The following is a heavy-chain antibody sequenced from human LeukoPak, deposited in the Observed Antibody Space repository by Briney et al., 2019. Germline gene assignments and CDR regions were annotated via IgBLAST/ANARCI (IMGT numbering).Heavy chain of an antibody. CDR2: ISHDGGNK. D-gene: IGHD3-10*01. Sequence: PGGSLRLSCTASGFTFSIYGMHWVRQAPGKGLEWVAIISHDGGNKYYADSVKGRFNISRDNSKNTLYLQMKSLRPEDTAVYYCAKPVGGYYFDSWGQGTLVTVSS. V-gene: IGHV3-30*18. J-gene: IGHJ4*02. CDR1: GFTFSIYG. CDR3: AKPVGGYYFDS.